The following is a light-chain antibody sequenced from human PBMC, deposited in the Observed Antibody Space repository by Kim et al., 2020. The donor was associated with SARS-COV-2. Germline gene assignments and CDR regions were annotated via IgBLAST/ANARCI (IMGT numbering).Light chain of an antibody. CDR2: DVI. CDR3: CSYVGSSTLQ. V-gene: IGLV2-23*02. J-gene: IGLJ2*01. Sequence: QSALTQPASVSGSPGQSITISCTGTSSDVGSYNLVSWYQHHPGKAPKVLISDVIKRPSWVSNRFSGSKSGNTASLTISGLQAEDEADYYCCSYVGSSTLQFGGGTQLTVL. CDR1: SSDVGSYNL.